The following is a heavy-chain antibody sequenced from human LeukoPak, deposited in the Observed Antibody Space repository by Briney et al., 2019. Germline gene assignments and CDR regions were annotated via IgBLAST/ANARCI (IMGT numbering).Heavy chain of an antibody. CDR2: INPNNGGT. CDR3: ARGSRPVYNLLTGKRYFDY. J-gene: IGHJ4*02. CDR1: GYTFTGYY. D-gene: IGHD3-9*01. V-gene: IGHV1-2*02. Sequence: ASVKVSCKASGYTFTGYYIHWVRQAPGQGLEWMGWINPNNGGTNYARGFQGRVTMTRDTSISTAYMELTGLTSDDTAVYYCARGSRPVYNLLTGKRYFDYWGQGTLLTVSS.